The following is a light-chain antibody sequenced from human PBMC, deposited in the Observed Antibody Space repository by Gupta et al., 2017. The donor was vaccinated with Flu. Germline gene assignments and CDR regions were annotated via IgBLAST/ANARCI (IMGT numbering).Light chain of an antibody. CDR2: EVS. Sequence: SALTQPASVSGSPGPSITIPCTGTSSDVGGYNLVSWYQQYPGKAPKVMISEVSKRPSGISDRFSGSKSGNTASLTISGLQAEDEADYYCCSYTSSSTWVFGGGTKLTVL. CDR1: SSDVGGYNL. CDR3: CSYTSSSTWV. V-gene: IGLV2-14*01. J-gene: IGLJ3*02.